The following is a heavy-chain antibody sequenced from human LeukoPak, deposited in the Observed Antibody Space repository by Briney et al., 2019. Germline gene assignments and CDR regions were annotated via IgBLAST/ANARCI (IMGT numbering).Heavy chain of an antibody. J-gene: IGHJ3*02. CDR2: IYYSGST. Sequence: SETLSLTCTVSGGSISSYYWSWIRQPPGKGLEWIGYIYYSGSTNYNPSLKSRVTISVDTSKNQFSLKLSSVTAADTAVYYCARDGLRGSYSLDAFDIWGQGTMVTVSS. D-gene: IGHD1-26*01. CDR1: GGSISSYY. CDR3: ARDGLRGSYSLDAFDI. V-gene: IGHV4-59*01.